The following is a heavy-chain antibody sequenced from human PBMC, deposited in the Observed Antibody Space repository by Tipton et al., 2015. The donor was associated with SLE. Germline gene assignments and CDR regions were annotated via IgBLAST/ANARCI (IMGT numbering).Heavy chain of an antibody. CDR3: ACQYSSSYNWFDS. CDR1: GGSLNNHF. CDR2: VSPSGGT. J-gene: IGHJ5*01. Sequence: LRLSCTVSGGSLNNHFCSWIRQSAGKGLEWIGRVSPSGGTNYNPSLKSRVTISVDTSKNQFSLKLSSVTAADTAVYYCACQYSSSYNWFDSWGQGTLVTVSS. D-gene: IGHD6-6*01. V-gene: IGHV4-4*07.